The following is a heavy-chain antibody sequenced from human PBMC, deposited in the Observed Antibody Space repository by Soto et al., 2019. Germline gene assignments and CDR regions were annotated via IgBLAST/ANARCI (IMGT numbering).Heavy chain of an antibody. CDR2: IYYSGST. CDR3: ARSMTTVTTNDY. Sequence: PSETLSLTCTVSGGSICNYYWSWIRHPPGKKLEWIGYIYYSGSTNYNPSLKSRVTISVDRSKNQFSLKLSSVTAADTAVYYCARSMTTVTTNDYWGQGSLVTVSS. CDR1: GGSICNYY. J-gene: IGHJ4*02. V-gene: IGHV4-59*12. D-gene: IGHD4-17*01.